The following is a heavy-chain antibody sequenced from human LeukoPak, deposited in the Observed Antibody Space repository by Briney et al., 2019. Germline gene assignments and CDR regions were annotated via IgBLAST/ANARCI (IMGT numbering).Heavy chain of an antibody. CDR3: VRGTVAAAGVDY. CDR2: INTDGRST. V-gene: IGHV3-74*01. CDR1: GFTFSSYW. D-gene: IGHD6-13*01. J-gene: IGHJ4*02. Sequence: GGSLRLSCATSGFTFSSYWMHWVRQAPGKGLVWVSRINTDGRSTNYADSVKGRFTISRDNAKYTLYLQMNSLRAEDTAVYYCVRGTVAAAGVDYWGQGALVTVSS.